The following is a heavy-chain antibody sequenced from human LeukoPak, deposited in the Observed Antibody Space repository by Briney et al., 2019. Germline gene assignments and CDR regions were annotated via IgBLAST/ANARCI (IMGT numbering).Heavy chain of an antibody. CDR2: ISYDGSNK. Sequence: GGSLRLSCAAFGFTFSSYAMHWVRQAPGKGLEWVAVISYDGSNKYYADSVKGRFTISRDNSKNTLYLQMNSLRAEDTAVYYRARDFWPVDTAVDYWGQGTLVTVSS. D-gene: IGHD5-18*01. CDR1: GFTFSSYA. J-gene: IGHJ4*02. CDR3: ARDFWPVDTAVDY. V-gene: IGHV3-30*01.